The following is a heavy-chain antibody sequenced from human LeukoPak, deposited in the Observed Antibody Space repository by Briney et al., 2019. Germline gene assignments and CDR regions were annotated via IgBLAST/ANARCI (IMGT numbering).Heavy chain of an antibody. V-gene: IGHV3-7*01. J-gene: IGHJ4*02. Sequence: PGGSLRLSCAASGFTFSSYWMSWVRQAPGKGLEWVAKIKQDGSEKYYVDSVKGRFTISRDNAKNSLYLQMNSLRAEDTAVYYCARAAAGDTAMVWDPFDYWGQGTLVTLSS. CDR2: IKQDGSEK. D-gene: IGHD5-18*01. CDR1: GFTFSSYW. CDR3: ARAAAGDTAMVWDPFDY.